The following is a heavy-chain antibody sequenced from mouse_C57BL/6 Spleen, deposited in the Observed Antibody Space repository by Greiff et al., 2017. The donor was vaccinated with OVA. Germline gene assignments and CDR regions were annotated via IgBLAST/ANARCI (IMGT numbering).Heavy chain of an antibody. D-gene: IGHD2-3*01. J-gene: IGHJ4*01. CDR2: INPYNGDT. Sequence: VQLQQSGPELVKPGDSVKISCKASGYSFTGYFMNWVMQSHGKSLEWIGRINPYNGDTFYNQKFKGKATLTVDKSSSTAHMELRSLTSEDSAVYYCARSFDGYYNYAMDYWGQGTSVTVSS. CDR1: GYSFTGYF. CDR3: ARSFDGYYNYAMDY. V-gene: IGHV1-20*01.